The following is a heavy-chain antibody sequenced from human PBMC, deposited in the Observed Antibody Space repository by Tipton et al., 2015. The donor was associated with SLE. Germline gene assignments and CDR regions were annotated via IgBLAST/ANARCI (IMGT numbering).Heavy chain of an antibody. CDR2: ISSNGGST. V-gene: IGHV3-64*01. Sequence: SLRLSCAASGFTFSSHAMHWVRQAPGKGLEYVSGISSNGGSTYYAKSVKGRFTISRDNSKNTLYLQMNSLRVEDTAVYYCVRGSSTWGSVAFDIWGQGTMATVSS. CDR1: GFTFSSHA. CDR3: VRGSSTWGSVAFDI. J-gene: IGHJ3*02. D-gene: IGHD3-16*01.